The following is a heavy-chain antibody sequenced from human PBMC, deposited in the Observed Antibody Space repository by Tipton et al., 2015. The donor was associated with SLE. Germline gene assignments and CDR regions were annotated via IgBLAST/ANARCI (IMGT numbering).Heavy chain of an antibody. Sequence: TLSLTCTVSGGSISSHYWSWFRPPPGKGLEWIGYIYDNGPTNDNPSLKSRLTISVDTSKNQFSLHLSSVTAADTAVYYRARRMLQSSNAFDIWGQGTMVTVSS. D-gene: IGHD2-8*01. J-gene: IGHJ3*02. V-gene: IGHV4-59*07. CDR2: IYDNGPT. CDR1: GGSISSHY. CDR3: ARRMLQSSNAFDI.